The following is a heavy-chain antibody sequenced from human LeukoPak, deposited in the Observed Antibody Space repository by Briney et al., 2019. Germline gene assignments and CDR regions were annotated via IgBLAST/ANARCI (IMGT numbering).Heavy chain of an antibody. J-gene: IGHJ4*02. V-gene: IGHV4-59*01. CDR1: GGSISSYY. D-gene: IGHD5-18*01. CDR2: IYYSGST. Sequence: SETLSLTCTVSGGSISSYYWSWIRQPPGKGLEGIGYIYYSGSTNYNPSLKSRVTISVDTSKNQFSLKLSSVTAADTAVYYCARGDPYSYGAPSLDYWGQGTLVTVSS. CDR3: ARGDPYSYGAPSLDY.